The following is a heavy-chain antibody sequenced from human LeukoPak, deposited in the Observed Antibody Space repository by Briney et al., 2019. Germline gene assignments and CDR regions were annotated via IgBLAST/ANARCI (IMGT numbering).Heavy chain of an antibody. CDR2: GGPYNGNT. D-gene: IGHD1-1*01. CDR1: GYTFTNYG. V-gene: IGHV1-18*01. Sequence: ASVKVSCKASGYTFTNYGISWVRQAPGQGLEWMGWGGPYNGNTNYAQKFQDRITMTTDTSTSTAYMELRSLRSDDTAMYYCARRAPGKLAADYWGQGTLVTVSS. J-gene: IGHJ4*02. CDR3: ARRAPGKLAADY.